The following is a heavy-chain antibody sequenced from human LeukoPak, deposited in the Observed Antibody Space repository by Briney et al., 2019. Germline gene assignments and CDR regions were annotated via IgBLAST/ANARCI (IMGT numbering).Heavy chain of an antibody. D-gene: IGHD1-26*01. CDR1: GYTFTSYG. CDR2: ISAYNGNT. CDR3: ASVDSGSYYFDY. Sequence: ASVKASCKASGYTFTSYGISWVRQAPGQGLEWMGWISAYNGNTNYAQKLQGRVTMTTDTSTSTAYMELRSLRSDDTAVYYCASVDSGSYYFDYWGQGTLVTVSS. J-gene: IGHJ4*02. V-gene: IGHV1-18*01.